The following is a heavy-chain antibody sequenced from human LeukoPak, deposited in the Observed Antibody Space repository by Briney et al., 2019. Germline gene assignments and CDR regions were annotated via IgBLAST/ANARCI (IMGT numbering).Heavy chain of an antibody. Sequence: GGSLRLSCAASGFTFSDCAMSWVRRAPGKGLEWVSVISGSGGSTNYADSVKGRFTISRDNSKNTLYLQMNSLRAEDTAVYFCTRRGVTRFYDYWGQGTLVTVSS. CDR1: GFTFSDCA. D-gene: IGHD3-10*01. CDR3: TRRGVTRFYDY. V-gene: IGHV3-23*01. CDR2: ISGSGGST. J-gene: IGHJ4*02.